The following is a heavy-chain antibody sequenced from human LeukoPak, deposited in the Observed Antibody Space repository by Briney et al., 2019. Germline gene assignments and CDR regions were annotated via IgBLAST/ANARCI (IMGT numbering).Heavy chain of an antibody. CDR1: GFTFSSYG. CDR3: ARDQTPFV. J-gene: IGHJ4*02. V-gene: IGHV3-30*02. CDR2: IRYDGSNK. Sequence: PGGSLRLSCAASGFTFSSYGMHWVRQAPGKGLEWVAFIRYDGSNKYYADSVKGRFTISRDNAKNSLYLQMNSLRAEDTAVYYCARDQTPFVWGQGTLVTVSS.